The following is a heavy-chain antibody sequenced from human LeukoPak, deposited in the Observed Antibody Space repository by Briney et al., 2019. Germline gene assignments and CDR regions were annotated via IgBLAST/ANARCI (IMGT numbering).Heavy chain of an antibody. CDR1: GFTFSTYW. CDR3: ARVYTGNRWHFDY. D-gene: IGHD2-2*02. J-gene: IGHJ4*02. V-gene: IGHV3-7*03. CDR2: IKRDGSEK. Sequence: GGSLRLSCAASGFTFSTYWMSWVRQAPGKGLECVANIKRDGSEKYYVDSVKGRFTIFRDDAKSSLYLQINSLRAEDTAVYFCARVYTGNRWHFDYWGQGTLVTVSS.